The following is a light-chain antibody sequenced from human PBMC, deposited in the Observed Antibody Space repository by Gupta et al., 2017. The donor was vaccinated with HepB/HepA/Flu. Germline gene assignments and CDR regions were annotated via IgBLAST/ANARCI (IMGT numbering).Light chain of an antibody. J-gene: IGKJ4*01. CDR2: AAS. CDR1: QDITNE. CDR3: LQDYSYPLT. Sequence: AIQMTQSPSSLSASVGDRVTITCRASQDITNELGWYQQKPGKVPRVLIYAASSLESGVPSRFSGSGSGTDFTLTISSLQPEDVATYYCLQDYSYPLTFGGGTKVEIK. V-gene: IGKV1-6*01.